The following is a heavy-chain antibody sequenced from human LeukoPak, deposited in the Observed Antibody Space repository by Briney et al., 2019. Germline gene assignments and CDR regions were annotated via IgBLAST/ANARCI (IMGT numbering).Heavy chain of an antibody. J-gene: IGHJ4*02. CDR2: ISGSGVST. CDR1: GFTFSSYA. D-gene: IGHD2-15*01. V-gene: IGHV3-23*01. Sequence: GGSLRLSCAASGFTFSSYAMSWVRQAPGKGLEWVSAISGSGVSTYYADSVKGRFTISRDNSKNTLYLQMNSLRAEDTAVYYCAELGYCSGGSCYEYYFDYRGQGTLVTVSS. CDR3: AELGYCSGGSCYEYYFDY.